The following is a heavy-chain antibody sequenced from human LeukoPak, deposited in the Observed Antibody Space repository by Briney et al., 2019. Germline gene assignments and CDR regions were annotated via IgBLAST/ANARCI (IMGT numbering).Heavy chain of an antibody. D-gene: IGHD6-19*01. CDR3: ARGSSGWYTGDY. J-gene: IGHJ4*02. CDR1: GGSISSSSYY. Sequence: SDTLSLTCTVSGGSISSSSYYWGWIRQPPGKGLEWIGSIYYSGSTYYNPSLKSRVTISVDTSKNQFSLKLSSVTAADTAVYYCARGSSGWYTGDYWGQGTLVTVSS. CDR2: IYYSGST. V-gene: IGHV4-39*01.